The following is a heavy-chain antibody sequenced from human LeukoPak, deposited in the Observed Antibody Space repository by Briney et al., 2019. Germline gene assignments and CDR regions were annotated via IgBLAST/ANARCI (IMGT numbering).Heavy chain of an antibody. CDR1: GYTXTGYF. J-gene: IGHJ4*02. Sequence: GASVKVSCKTSGYTXTGYFIHGVRQAPGQGLEWMGWINPNSGGTSNLQKFQGRVAMTRDTSISTAYMDLSRLRSDDTAVYYCARGRAGDYFDYWGQGTLVTVSS. V-gene: IGHV1-2*02. CDR3: ARGRAGDYFDY. CDR2: INPNSGGT.